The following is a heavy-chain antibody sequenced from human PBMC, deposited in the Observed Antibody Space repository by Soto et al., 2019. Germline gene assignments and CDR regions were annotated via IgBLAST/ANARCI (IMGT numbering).Heavy chain of an antibody. Sequence: QVQLQESGPGLVKPSETLSLTCTVSGGSISSYYWSWIRQPPGKGLEWIGYIYYSGSTNYNPSLKSRVTIAVGTSKNQCSLDLRSVTAADTAEYYCSGEGYSICWYAWGAFDIGGRGTMVTVSS. CDR3: SGEGYSICWYAWGAFDI. D-gene: IGHD6-13*01. V-gene: IGHV4-59*01. CDR1: GGSISSYY. J-gene: IGHJ3*02. CDR2: IYYSGST.